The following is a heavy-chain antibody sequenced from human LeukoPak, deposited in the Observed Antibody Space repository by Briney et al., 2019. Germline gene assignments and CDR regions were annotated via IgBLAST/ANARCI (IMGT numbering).Heavy chain of an antibody. CDR3: AKDNYGGSVYNWFDP. CDR2: IWYDGSNK. Sequence: GGSLRLSCAASGFTFSSYGMHWVRQAPGKGLEWVAVIWYDGSNKYYADSVKGRFTISRDNSKNTLYLQMNSLRAEDTAVYYCAKDNYGGSVYNWFDPWGQGTLVTVSS. D-gene: IGHD4-23*01. V-gene: IGHV3-33*06. CDR1: GFTFSSYG. J-gene: IGHJ5*02.